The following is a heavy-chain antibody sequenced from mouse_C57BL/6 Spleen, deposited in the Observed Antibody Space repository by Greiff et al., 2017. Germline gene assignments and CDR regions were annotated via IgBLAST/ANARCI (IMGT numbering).Heavy chain of an antibody. CDR3: ASHYYDSNPYAMDY. Sequence: QVQLQQPGAELVMPGASVKLSCKASGYTFTSYWMHWVKQRPGQGLEWIGEIDPSDSYTNYNQKFKGKATLTVDKSSSTAYMQLSSLTSEDSAVYYCASHYYDSNPYAMDYWGQGTSVTVSS. J-gene: IGHJ4*01. V-gene: IGHV1-69*01. CDR2: IDPSDSYT. D-gene: IGHD1-1*01. CDR1: GYTFTSYW.